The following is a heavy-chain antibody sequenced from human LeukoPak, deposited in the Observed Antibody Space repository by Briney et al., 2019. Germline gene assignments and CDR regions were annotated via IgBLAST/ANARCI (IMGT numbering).Heavy chain of an antibody. V-gene: IGHV3-21*01. CDR3: ARERLPDDY. CDR1: GFSFSTYS. Sequence: GGSLRLSCAASGFSFSTYSMNWVRQAPGKGLEWVSSISAASNYIYYADSVKGRFTISRDNAKNSLYLQMNSLRAEDTAVYYCARERLPDDYWGQGTLVTVSS. CDR2: ISAASNYI. J-gene: IGHJ4*02. D-gene: IGHD4-11*01.